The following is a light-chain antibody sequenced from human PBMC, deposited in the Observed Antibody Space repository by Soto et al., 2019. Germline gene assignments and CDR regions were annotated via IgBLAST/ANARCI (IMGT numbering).Light chain of an antibody. CDR3: QQYNDWPLT. CDR1: QSVSSN. Sequence: IVMTQSPATLSVSPGERATLSCRASQSVSSNLAWYQQKPGQAPSLLIYDISARATGIPTRFSGSGSGTEFTLTISSLQSEDFAIYYCQQYNDWPLTFGGGTQLDIK. CDR2: DIS. V-gene: IGKV3D-15*01. J-gene: IGKJ4*01.